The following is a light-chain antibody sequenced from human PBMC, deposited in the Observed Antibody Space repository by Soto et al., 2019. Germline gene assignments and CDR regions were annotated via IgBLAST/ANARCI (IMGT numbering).Light chain of an antibody. J-gene: IGKJ5*01. CDR2: GAS. Sequence: EIVLTQSPGTLSLSPGERATLSCRASQSISGTLAWYQQKPGQAPRLLIHGASTRATGFPARFSGSGSGTDFTLTISSLQSEDFAVYYCQQYNNWPPITFGQGTRLEIK. CDR1: QSISGT. CDR3: QQYNNWPPIT. V-gene: IGKV3-15*01.